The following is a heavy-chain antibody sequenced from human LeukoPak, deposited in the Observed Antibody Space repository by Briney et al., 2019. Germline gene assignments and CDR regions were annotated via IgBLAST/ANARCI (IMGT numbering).Heavy chain of an antibody. CDR2: IYTSGST. Sequence: SETLSLTCTVSGGSISSGSYYWSWIRQPAGKGLEWIGRIYTSGSTNYNPSLKSRVTISVDTSKNQFSLKLSSVTAADTAVYYCARVVRNAWSDPWGQGTLVTVSS. CDR1: GGSISSGSYY. CDR3: ARVVRNAWSDP. J-gene: IGHJ5*02. V-gene: IGHV4-61*02.